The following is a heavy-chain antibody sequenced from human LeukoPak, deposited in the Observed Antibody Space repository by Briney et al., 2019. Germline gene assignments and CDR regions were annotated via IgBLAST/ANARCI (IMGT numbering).Heavy chain of an antibody. CDR2: INHSGST. Sequence: PSETLSLTCAVYGGSFSGYYWSWIRQPPGKGLEWIGEINHSGSTNYNPSLKSRVTISVDTSKNQFSLKLSSVTAADTAVHYCARGGDYYDSSGYPPADYWGQGTLVTVSS. J-gene: IGHJ4*02. D-gene: IGHD3-22*01. V-gene: IGHV4-34*01. CDR1: GGSFSGYY. CDR3: ARGGDYYDSSGYPPADY.